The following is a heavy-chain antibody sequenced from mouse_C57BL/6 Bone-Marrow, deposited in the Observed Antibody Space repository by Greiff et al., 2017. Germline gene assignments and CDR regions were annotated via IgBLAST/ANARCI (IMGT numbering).Heavy chain of an antibody. J-gene: IGHJ3*01. Sequence: EVQLQQSGAELVRPGASVKLSCTASGFNIKDDYMHWVKQRPEQGLEWIGWIDPENGDTEYASKFQGKATITADTSSNTAYLQLSSLTSEATAVYYCTVFYYSSMWFAYWGQGTLVTVSA. V-gene: IGHV14-4*01. CDR1: GFNIKDDY. CDR2: IDPENGDT. CDR3: TVFYYSSMWFAY. D-gene: IGHD1-1*01.